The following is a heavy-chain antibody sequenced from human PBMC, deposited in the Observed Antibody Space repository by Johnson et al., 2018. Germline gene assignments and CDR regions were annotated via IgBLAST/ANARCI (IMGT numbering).Heavy chain of an antibody. Sequence: VQLVQSGGGLVQPGRSLRLSCAASGFTFDDYAMHWVRQAPGPGLEWGSGISGGGGTYAASVKGRFTISRDNSKNTVSLQMNNVRAEDTAVYYCASCGGDCYGAEYFQHWGQGTLVTVSS. CDR3: ASCGGDCYGAEYFQH. J-gene: IGHJ1*01. CDR2: ISGGGGT. V-gene: IGHV3-23*04. CDR1: GFTFDDYA. D-gene: IGHD2-21*02.